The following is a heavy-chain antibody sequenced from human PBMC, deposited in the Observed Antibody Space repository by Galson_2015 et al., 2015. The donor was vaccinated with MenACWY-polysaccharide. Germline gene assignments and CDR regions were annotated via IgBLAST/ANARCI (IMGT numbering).Heavy chain of an antibody. D-gene: IGHD2-21*02. V-gene: IGHV3-30-3*01. Sequence: SLRLSCAASGFTFRVYAMHWVRQAPGKGLEWVALIPYDGSSKYYADSVKGRFTISRDNSKNTVFLQMSSLRPEDTAVYYCARDGTRGGDSRAFDIWGQGTMVTVSS. CDR2: IPYDGSSK. J-gene: IGHJ3*02. CDR3: ARDGTRGGDSRAFDI. CDR1: GFTFRVYA.